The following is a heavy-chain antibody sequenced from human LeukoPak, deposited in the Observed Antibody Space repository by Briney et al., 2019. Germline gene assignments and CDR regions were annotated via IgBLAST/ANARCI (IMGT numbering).Heavy chain of an antibody. D-gene: IGHD6-19*01. V-gene: IGHV4-38-2*02. J-gene: IGHJ4*02. Sequence: SETLSLTCTVSGYSISSGYYWGWIRQPPGKGLEWIGSIYHNGSTYYNPSLKSRVTISVDTSKNQFSLKLSSVTAADTAVYYCARLTPPKIAVAGPSSFDYWSQGTLVTVSS. CDR2: IYHNGST. CDR1: GYSISSGYY. CDR3: ARLTPPKIAVAGPSSFDY.